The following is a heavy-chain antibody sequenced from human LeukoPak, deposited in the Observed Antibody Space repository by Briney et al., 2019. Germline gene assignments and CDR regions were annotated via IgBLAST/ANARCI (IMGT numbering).Heavy chain of an antibody. CDR2: ISSSSSYI. J-gene: IGHJ3*02. V-gene: IGHV3-21*01. D-gene: IGHD6-13*01. CDR3: ARSSSSWYRDAFDI. CDR1: GFTFSTYS. Sequence: GGSLRLSCAASGFTFSTYSMNWVRQAPGKGLEWVSSISSSSSYIYYADSVKGRFTISRDNAKNSLYLQMNSLRAEDTAVYYCARSSSSWYRDAFDIWGQGTMVTVPS.